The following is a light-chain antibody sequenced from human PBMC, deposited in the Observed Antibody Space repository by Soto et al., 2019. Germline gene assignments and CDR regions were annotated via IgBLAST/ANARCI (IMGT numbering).Light chain of an antibody. CDR1: QSVSRY. J-gene: IGKJ1*01. Sequence: EIVLTQSPGTLSLSPGERATLSCRASQSVSRYLAWYQQKPGQYPRLLNYDASNMAAGIPARFSGSGSGTYFPITISSLEHEDFAVYYCQQRTTWRTFGQGTKVEIK. CDR3: QQRTTWRT. V-gene: IGKV3-11*01. CDR2: DAS.